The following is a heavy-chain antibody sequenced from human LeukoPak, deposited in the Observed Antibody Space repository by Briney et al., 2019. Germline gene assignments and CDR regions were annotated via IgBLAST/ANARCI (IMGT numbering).Heavy chain of an antibody. V-gene: IGHV4-59*01. CDR1: GGSISGWY. J-gene: IGHJ4*02. CDR2: IYGSGYT. D-gene: IGHD6-19*01. CDR3: ARETSLAGFASGF. Sequence: SETLSLTCTVSGGSISGWYWSWIRQPPGKGLEWIGYIYGSGYTNYNPSLKSRVTMSIDTSKNHFSLKLTSVTAADTATYYCARETSLAGFASGFWGQGTLVTVSS.